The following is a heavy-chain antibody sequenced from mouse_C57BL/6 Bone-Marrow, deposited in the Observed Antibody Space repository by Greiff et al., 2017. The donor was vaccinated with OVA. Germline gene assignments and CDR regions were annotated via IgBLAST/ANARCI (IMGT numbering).Heavy chain of an antibody. J-gene: IGHJ2*01. CDR3: ARGGAYGKGTCYFDY. V-gene: IGHV1-53*01. D-gene: IGHD1-1*01. CDR2: INPSNGGT. Sequence: QVQLQQPGTELVKPGASVKLSCKASGYTFTSYWMHWVKQRPGQGLEWIGNINPSNGGTNYNEKFKSKATLTVDKSSSTAYMQLSSLTSEDSAVYYCARGGAYGKGTCYFDYWGQGTTLTVSS. CDR1: GYTFTSYW.